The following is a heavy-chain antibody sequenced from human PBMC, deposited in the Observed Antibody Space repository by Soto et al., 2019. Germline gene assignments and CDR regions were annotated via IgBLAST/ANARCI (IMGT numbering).Heavy chain of an antibody. J-gene: IGHJ3*02. CDR3: ARGYYDSNGQSNTFDI. D-gene: IGHD3-22*01. Sequence: PSETLSLTCTVSGASISSSYWSWIRQSPGKGLEWIGYVYYSGSTKYNPSLKSRVTISVDTSKNQFSLKLNSVTAADTALYYCARGYYDSNGQSNTFDIWGQGTMVTVSS. CDR2: VYYSGST. V-gene: IGHV4-59*01. CDR1: GASISSSY.